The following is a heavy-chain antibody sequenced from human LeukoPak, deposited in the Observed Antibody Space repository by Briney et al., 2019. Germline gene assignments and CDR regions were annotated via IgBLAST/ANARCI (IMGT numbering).Heavy chain of an antibody. Sequence: ASVKVSCKASGYTFTSYDINWVRQATGQGLEWMGWMNPNSGNTGYAQKFQGRVTMTRNTSISTAYMELSSLRSEDTAVYYCARVSYYYDSSGYMGWLFDYWGQGTLVTVSS. J-gene: IGHJ4*02. V-gene: IGHV1-8*01. CDR3: ARVSYYYDSSGYMGWLFDY. CDR2: MNPNSGNT. CDR1: GYTFTSYD. D-gene: IGHD3-22*01.